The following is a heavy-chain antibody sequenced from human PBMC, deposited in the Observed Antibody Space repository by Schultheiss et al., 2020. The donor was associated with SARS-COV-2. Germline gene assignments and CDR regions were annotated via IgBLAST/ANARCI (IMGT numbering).Heavy chain of an antibody. J-gene: IGHJ4*02. D-gene: IGHD4/OR15-4a*01. CDR2: INHSGST. Sequence: GSLRLSCAVYGGSISSSSYYWGWIRQPPGKGLEWIGEINHSGSTNYNPSLKSRVTISVDTSKNQFSLKLSSVTAADTAVYYCARVARQLTLDYWGQGTLVTVSS. CDR3: ARVARQLTLDY. CDR1: GGSISSSSYY. V-gene: IGHV4-39*07.